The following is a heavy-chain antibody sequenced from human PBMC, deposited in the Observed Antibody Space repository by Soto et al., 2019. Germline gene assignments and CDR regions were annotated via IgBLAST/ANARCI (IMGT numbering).Heavy chain of an antibody. D-gene: IGHD3-22*01. CDR2: IYYSGST. CDR1: GGSISSYY. Sequence: SETLSLTCTVSGGSISSYYWSWIRQPPGKGLEWIGYIYYSGSTNYNPSLKSRVTISVDTSKNQFSLKLSSVTAADTAVYYCASSWYYDSSGYNWFDPWGQGTLVTVSS. CDR3: ASSWYYDSSGYNWFDP. J-gene: IGHJ5*02. V-gene: IGHV4-59*01.